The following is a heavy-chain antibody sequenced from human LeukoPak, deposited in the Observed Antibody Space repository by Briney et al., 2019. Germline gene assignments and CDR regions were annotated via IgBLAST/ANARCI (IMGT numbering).Heavy chain of an antibody. CDR3: ARGLSGTTFDY. CDR1: GYSFTSYW. J-gene: IGHJ4*02. D-gene: IGHD1-20*01. CDR2: IYPADSVT. Sequence: EESLKISCRGSGYSFTSYWIGWVRQMPGKGLEWMGIIYPADSVTRYSPSFQGQVTISADKSISTAYLQWSSLKASDTATYYCARGLSGTTFDYWGQGSLVTVSS. V-gene: IGHV5-51*01.